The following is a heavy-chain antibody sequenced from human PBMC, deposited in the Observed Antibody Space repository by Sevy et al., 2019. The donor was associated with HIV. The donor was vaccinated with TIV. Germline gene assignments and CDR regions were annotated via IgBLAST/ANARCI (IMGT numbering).Heavy chain of an antibody. J-gene: IGHJ6*02. CDR3: ARDGSSGGLFLKDYYYFGMDV. CDR1: GSTFSSYA. D-gene: IGHD3-16*01. V-gene: IGHV3-30*04. CDR2: ISYDGNNK. Sequence: GGSLRLSCAASGSTFSSYAMHWVRQAPGKGLEWVAVISYDGNNKYHADSVKDRFTISRDNSKNTLYLQMNSLRAEDTAVYYCARDGSSGGLFLKDYYYFGMDVWGQGTTVTVSS.